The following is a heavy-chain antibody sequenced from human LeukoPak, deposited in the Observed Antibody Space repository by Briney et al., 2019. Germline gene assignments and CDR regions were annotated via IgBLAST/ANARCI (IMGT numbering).Heavy chain of an antibody. D-gene: IGHD1-20*01. CDR3: ARGGYNWKGAYTDV. J-gene: IGHJ6*03. Sequence: SETLSLTCAVYGGSFSGYYWSWIRQPPGKGLEWIGEINHSGSTNYNPSLKSRVTISVDTSKNQVSLKVSSVTAADTAVYYCARGGYNWKGAYTDVWGKGTTVTVSS. CDR1: GGSFSGYY. V-gene: IGHV4-34*01. CDR2: INHSGST.